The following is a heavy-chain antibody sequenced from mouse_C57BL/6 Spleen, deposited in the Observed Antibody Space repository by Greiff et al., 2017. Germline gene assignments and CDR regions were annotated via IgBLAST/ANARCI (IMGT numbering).Heavy chain of an antibody. CDR2: IRSKSNNYAT. Sequence: EVQLVESGGGLVQPKGSLKLSCAASGFSFTTYAMNWVRQAPGKGLEWVARIRSKSNNYATYYADSVKDRFTISRDDSESMLYLQMNNLKTEATAMYYCVRAYYDYAAWFAYWGQGTLVTVSA. V-gene: IGHV10-1*01. CDR1: GFSFTTYA. J-gene: IGHJ3*01. CDR3: VRAYYDYAAWFAY. D-gene: IGHD2-4*01.